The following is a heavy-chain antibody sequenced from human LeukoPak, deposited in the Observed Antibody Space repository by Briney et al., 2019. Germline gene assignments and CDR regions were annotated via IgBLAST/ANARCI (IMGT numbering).Heavy chain of an antibody. Sequence: SETLSLTCTVSGGSISSYYWSWIRQPPGKGLEWIGYIYYSGSTNYNPSLKSRVTISVDTSKNQSSLKLSSVTAADTAVYYCARGTGDYVWGSYRYTYYFDYWGQGTLVTVSS. V-gene: IGHV4-59*01. CDR3: ARGTGDYVWGSYRYTYYFDY. CDR2: IYYSGST. D-gene: IGHD3-16*02. CDR1: GGSISSYY. J-gene: IGHJ4*02.